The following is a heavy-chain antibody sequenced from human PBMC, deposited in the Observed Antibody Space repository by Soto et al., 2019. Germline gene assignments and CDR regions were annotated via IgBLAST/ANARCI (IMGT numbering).Heavy chain of an antibody. CDR2: IKQDGSER. Sequence: EVQLVESGGGLVQPGGSLRLSCAASGFTFSNYWMSWVRQAPGKGLEWVANIKQDGSERNYVDSVKGRFTISRDNAKNSLYVQLNSLRAEDTAVYYCARAGSENDYWGQRPLVTVSS. J-gene: IGHJ4*02. V-gene: IGHV3-7*05. CDR1: GFTFSNYW. CDR3: ARAGSENDY. D-gene: IGHD7-27*01.